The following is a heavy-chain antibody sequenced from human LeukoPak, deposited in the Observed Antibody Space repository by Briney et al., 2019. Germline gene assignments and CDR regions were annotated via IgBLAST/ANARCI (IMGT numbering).Heavy chain of an antibody. V-gene: IGHV3-11*01. D-gene: IGHD2-2*01. CDR2: ISSSGSTI. Sequence: GGSLRLSCAASGFTFSDYYMSWIRQAPGKGLEWVSYISSSGSTIYYADSVKGRFTISRDNAKNSLYLQMNSLRAEDTAVYYCARDEVVVVPAAISDAFDIWGQGTMVTVSS. J-gene: IGHJ3*02. CDR3: ARDEVVVVPAAISDAFDI. CDR1: GFTFSDYY.